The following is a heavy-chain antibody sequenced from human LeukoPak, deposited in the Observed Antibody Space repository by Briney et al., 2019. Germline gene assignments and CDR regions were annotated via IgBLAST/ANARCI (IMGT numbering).Heavy chain of an antibody. V-gene: IGHV4-4*07. D-gene: IGHD3-3*01. CDR1: GGSISSYY. CDR3: ARGPYTIFGVVPIRYYYYMDV. CDR2: IHTSGSN. J-gene: IGHJ6*03. Sequence: PSETLSLTCTVSGGSISSYYWSWIRQPAGKGLEWIGRIHTSGSNNYNPSLKSRVTISVDTSKNQFSLKLSSVTAADTAVYYCARGPYTIFGVVPIRYYYYMDVWGKGTTVTVSS.